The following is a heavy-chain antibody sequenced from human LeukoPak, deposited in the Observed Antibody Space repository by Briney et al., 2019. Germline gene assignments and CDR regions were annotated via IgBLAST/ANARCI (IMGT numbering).Heavy chain of an antibody. V-gene: IGHV1-69*04. J-gene: IGHJ6*02. CDR2: IIPILGIA. CDR3: ARESDYGYYYYGMDV. CDR1: GGTISSYA. D-gene: IGHD3-16*01. Sequence: ASVKVSCKASGGTISSYAISRVRQAPGQGLEWMGRIIPILGIANYAQKFQGRVTITADKSTSTAYMELSSLRSEDTAVYYCARESDYGYYYYGMDVWGQGTTVTVSS.